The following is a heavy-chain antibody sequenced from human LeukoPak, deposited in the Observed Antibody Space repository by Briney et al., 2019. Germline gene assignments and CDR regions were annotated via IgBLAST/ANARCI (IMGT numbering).Heavy chain of an antibody. CDR3: ARGWVGSGYYTDALHI. D-gene: IGHD3-22*01. J-gene: IGHJ3*02. CDR1: GFTVSSNY. Sequence: SGGSLRLSCAASGFTVSSNYMNWVRQAPGKGLEWVSVIYRGGSTYYADSVKGRFTISRDNSKNTLYLQMNSLRAEDTAVYYCARGWVGSGYYTDALHISGQGTMVTVSS. CDR2: IYRGGST. V-gene: IGHV3-53*01.